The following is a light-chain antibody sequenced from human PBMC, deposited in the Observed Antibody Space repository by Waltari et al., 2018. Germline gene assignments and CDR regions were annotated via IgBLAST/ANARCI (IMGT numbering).Light chain of an antibody. CDR3: QQYNSWPPRYT. CDR1: PSINSF. Sequence: DIQMTQSPSSLSASIGYRVTSTCRTSPSINSFLTWYHQKPGKAPKPLIYSASNLQTDVPSRFSGSGSGTEYTLTISSLQSEDFAVYYCQQYNSWPPRYTFGQGTNLESK. CDR2: SAS. V-gene: IGKV1D-16*01. J-gene: IGKJ2*01.